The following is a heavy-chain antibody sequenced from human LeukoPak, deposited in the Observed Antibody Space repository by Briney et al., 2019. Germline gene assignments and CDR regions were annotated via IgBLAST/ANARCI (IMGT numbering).Heavy chain of an antibody. D-gene: IGHD6-19*01. CDR2: INHSGST. V-gene: IGHV4-34*01. CDR3: ASVHGIAVAVTWYFDL. CDR1: GGSFSGYY. J-gene: IGHJ2*01. Sequence: PSETLSLTCAVYGGSFSGYYWSWIRQPPGKGLEWIGEINHSGSTNYNPSLKSRVTISVDTSKNQFSLKLSSVTAADTAVYYCASVHGIAVAVTWYFDLWGRGTLVTVSS.